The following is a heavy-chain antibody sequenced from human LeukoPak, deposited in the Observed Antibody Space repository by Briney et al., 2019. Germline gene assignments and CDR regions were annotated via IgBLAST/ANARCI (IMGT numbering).Heavy chain of an antibody. V-gene: IGHV4-39*01. D-gene: IGHD4-23*01. CDR3: ARGSDYGANLIDY. Sequence: SETLSLTCTVSGGSISSSSYYWGWIRQPPGKGLEWIGSIYYSGSTYYNPSLKSRVTISVDTSKNQFSLKLSSVTAADTAVYYCARGSDYGANLIDYWGQGTLVTVSS. CDR1: GGSISSSSYY. J-gene: IGHJ4*02. CDR2: IYYSGST.